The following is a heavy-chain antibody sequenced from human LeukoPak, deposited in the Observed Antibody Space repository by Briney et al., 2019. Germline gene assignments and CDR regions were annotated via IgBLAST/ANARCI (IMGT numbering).Heavy chain of an antibody. CDR2: ISSSSSDI. D-gene: IGHD5-12*01. V-gene: IGHV3-21*01. CDR3: ARDGAVGSGNEFDH. J-gene: IGHJ4*02. Sequence: GGSLRLSCAASGFTFSPYNMHWVRQAPGKGLEWVSSISSSSSDIYYADSMKGRFTISRDNAKNSVYLQMNSLRAEDTAVYYCARDGAVGSGNEFDHWSQGTLVTVSS. CDR1: GFTFSPYN.